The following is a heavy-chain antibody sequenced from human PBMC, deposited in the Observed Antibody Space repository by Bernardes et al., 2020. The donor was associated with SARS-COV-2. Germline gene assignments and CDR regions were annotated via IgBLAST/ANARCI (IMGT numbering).Heavy chain of an antibody. J-gene: IGHJ6*02. V-gene: IGHV4-59*08. D-gene: IGHD6-19*01. CDR2: IYYSGTT. CDR1: GGSLSRNY. Sequence: SETLSLTCSVSGGSLSRNYWNWIRQPPGKGLEWIGYIYYSGTTSYNPSLRSRVTISQDTSKNQFSLRLNSVTAADTAVYYCARHEDVAGEYFYAMDVWGQGTTVTVSS. CDR3: ARHEDVAGEYFYAMDV.